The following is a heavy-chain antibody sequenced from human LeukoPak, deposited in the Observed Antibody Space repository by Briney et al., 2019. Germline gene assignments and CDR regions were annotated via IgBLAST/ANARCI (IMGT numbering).Heavy chain of an antibody. CDR3: TLVGYCSGGSCPLYYYYMDV. CDR1: GFTFSGSA. D-gene: IGHD2-15*01. J-gene: IGHJ6*03. V-gene: IGHV3-73*01. CDR2: IRSKANSYAT. Sequence: GGSLRLSCAASGFTFSGSAMHWVRQASGKGLEWVGRIRSKANSYATAYAASVKGRFTISRDDSKNTAYLQMNSLKTEDTAVYYCTLVGYCSGGSCPLYYYYMDVWGKGTTVTVSS.